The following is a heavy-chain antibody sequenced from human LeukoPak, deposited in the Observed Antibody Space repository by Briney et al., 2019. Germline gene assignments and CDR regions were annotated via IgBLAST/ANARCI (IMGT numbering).Heavy chain of an antibody. CDR1: GYTLTELS. V-gene: IGHV1-24*01. CDR2: FYPEDGET. J-gene: IGHJ3*02. Sequence: GASVKVSCKVSGYTLTELSMHWVRQAPGKGLEWMGGFYPEDGETIYAQKLQGRVTMTEETSKETAYMERSRLRSEDTAVYYCAISPTYYYDSSGYYPDIWGQGTMVTVSS. D-gene: IGHD3-22*01. CDR3: AISPTYYYDSSGYYPDI.